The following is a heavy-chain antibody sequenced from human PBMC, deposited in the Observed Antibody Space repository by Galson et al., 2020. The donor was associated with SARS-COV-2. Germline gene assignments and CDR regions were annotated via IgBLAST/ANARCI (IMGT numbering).Heavy chain of an antibody. CDR1: GGSISSSRYY. CDR3: ARYYYDSSGYYSHRVDY. CDR2: IYYSGST. V-gene: IGHV4-39*01. D-gene: IGHD3-22*01. Sequence: SETLSLTCTVSGGSISSSRYYWGWIRQPPGKGLEWIGSIYYSGSTYYNPSLKSRVTISVDTSKNQFSLKLSSVTAADTAVYYCARYYYDSSGYYSHRVDYWGQGTLVTVSS. J-gene: IGHJ4*02.